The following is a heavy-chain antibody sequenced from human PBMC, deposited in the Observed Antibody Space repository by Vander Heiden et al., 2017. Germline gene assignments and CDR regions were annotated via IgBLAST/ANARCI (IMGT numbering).Heavy chain of an antibody. CDR3: ARGRLRQLVFWDWYFDR. CDR2: IYYSGST. D-gene: IGHD6-6*01. J-gene: IGHJ2*01. Sequence: QVQLQESGPGLVKPSETLSLPCTVSGGSVSNGSFYWTWSRQPPGKTLEWIGYIYYSGSTNYNPSLKSRVTISVDTSKNQFSLKLTSVTAADTAVYDGARGRLRQLVFWDWYFDRWGRGTLVTGSS. V-gene: IGHV4-61*01. CDR1: GGSVSNGSFY.